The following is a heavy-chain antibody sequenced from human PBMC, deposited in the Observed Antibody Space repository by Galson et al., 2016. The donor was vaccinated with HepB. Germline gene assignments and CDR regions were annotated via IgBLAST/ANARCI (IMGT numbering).Heavy chain of an antibody. J-gene: IGHJ4*02. CDR1: GFTVSSNY. Sequence: SLRLSCAASGFTVSSNYMSWVRQAPGKGLEWVSLIYSGDSTNYADSVKGRFTISRDNSKNTLYLQMNSLRAEDTAVYYCARLTVGMITRYYFDYWGQGTLVTVSS. CDR2: IYSGDST. V-gene: IGHV3-53*01. D-gene: IGHD3-16*01. CDR3: ARLTVGMITRYYFDY.